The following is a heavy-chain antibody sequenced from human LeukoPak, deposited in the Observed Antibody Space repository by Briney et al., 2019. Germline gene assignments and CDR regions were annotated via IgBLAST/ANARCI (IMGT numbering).Heavy chain of an antibody. J-gene: IGHJ4*02. CDR2: IYYSGST. D-gene: IGHD6-13*01. CDR1: GGSISSSSYY. CDR3: ARGRLGSSWYRPLDY. V-gene: IGHV4-39*01. Sequence: SETLSLTCTVSGGSISSSSYYWGWIRQPPGKGLEWIGSIYYSGSTYYNPSLKSRVTISVDTSKNQFSLKLSSVTAADTAVYYCARGRLGSSWYRPLDYWGQGTLVTVSS.